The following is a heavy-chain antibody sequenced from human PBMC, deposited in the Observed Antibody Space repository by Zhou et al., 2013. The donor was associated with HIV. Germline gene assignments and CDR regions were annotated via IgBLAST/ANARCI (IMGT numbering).Heavy chain of an antibody. D-gene: IGHD5-18*01. CDR2: INPNSGGT. CDR3: ATNLLCGYSYGYCFDY. CDR1: GYTFTGYY. V-gene: IGHV1-2*02. J-gene: IGHJ4*02. Sequence: QVQLVQSGAEVKKPGASVKVSCKASGYTFTGYYMHWVRQAPGQGLEWMGWINPNSGGTNYAQKFQGRVTMTRDTSISTAYMELSRLRSDDTAVYYCATNLLCGYSYGYCFDYWGQGTLVTVSS.